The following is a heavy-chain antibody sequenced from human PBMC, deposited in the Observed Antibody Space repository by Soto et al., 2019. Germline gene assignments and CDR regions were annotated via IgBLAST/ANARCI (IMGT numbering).Heavy chain of an antibody. Sequence: GGSLRLSCAASGFTFGSYAMSWVRQAPGKGLEWVSTIDKTGVSTYYADSVKGRFTISRDNSKQTLYLQMISLRAEDTAVYYCSREMGAPVTWFDPWGQGTLVPVSS. CDR2: IDKTGVST. CDR3: SREMGAPVTWFDP. J-gene: IGHJ5*02. D-gene: IGHD3-16*01. V-gene: IGHV3-23*01. CDR1: GFTFGSYA.